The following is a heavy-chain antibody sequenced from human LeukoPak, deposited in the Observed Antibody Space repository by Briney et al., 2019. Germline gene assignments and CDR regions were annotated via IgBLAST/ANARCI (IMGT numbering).Heavy chain of an antibody. V-gene: IGHV4-39*01. J-gene: IGHJ4*02. CDR1: GGSISSSIYY. Sequence: PSETLSLTCTVSGGSISSSIYYWGWIRQPPGKGLEWIGSIYYSGSTYYNPSLKSRLTISVDTSKNQFSLKLTSVTAADTALYCCARHKSKLGADYWGQGTLVTVSS. CDR2: IYYSGST. CDR3: ARHKSKLGADY. D-gene: IGHD3-10*01.